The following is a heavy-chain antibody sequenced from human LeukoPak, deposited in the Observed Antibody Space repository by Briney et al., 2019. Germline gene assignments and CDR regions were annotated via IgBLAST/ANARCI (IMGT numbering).Heavy chain of an antibody. CDR2: ISAYNGNT. D-gene: IGHD3-3*01. V-gene: IGHV1-18*01. CDR1: GYTFTSYG. J-gene: IGHJ5*02. CDR3: GRVGRCFLEWLLYWTWFDL. Sequence: ASVKVSCKASGYTFTSYGISWVRQAPGQGLEWMGWISAYNGNTNYAQKLQGRVTMTTDTSTSTAYMELWSLRSDDTAVYYCGRVGRCFLEWLLYWTWFDLWGQGTLVTVSS.